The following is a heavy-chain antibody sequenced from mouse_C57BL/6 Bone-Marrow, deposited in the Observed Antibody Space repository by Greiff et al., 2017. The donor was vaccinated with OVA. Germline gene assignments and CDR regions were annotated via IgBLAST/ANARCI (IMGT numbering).Heavy chain of an antibody. CDR3: ARRNYYGSSLYWYFDV. CDR1: GYTFTEYT. V-gene: IGHV1-62-2*01. J-gene: IGHJ1*03. CDR2: FYPGSGSI. D-gene: IGHD1-1*01. Sequence: VKLMESGAELVKPGASVKLSCKASGYTFTEYTIHWVKQRSGQGLEWIGWFYPGSGSIKYNEKFKDKATLTADKSSSTVYMELSRLTSEDSAVYFCARRNYYGSSLYWYFDVWGTGTTVTVSS.